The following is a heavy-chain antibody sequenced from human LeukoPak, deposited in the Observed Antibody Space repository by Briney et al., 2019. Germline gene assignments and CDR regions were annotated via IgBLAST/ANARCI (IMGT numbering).Heavy chain of an antibody. Sequence: QAGGSLRLSCAASGFTFSTYGMHWVRQAPGKGLEWVAVISYDGSNKDYAASVRGRFTISRDNSKNTLYLQMNSLRAEDTAVYYCGKDLSTVTTYYYYYGMDVWGQGTTVTVSS. CDR2: ISYDGSNK. CDR3: GKDLSTVTTYYYYYGMDV. J-gene: IGHJ6*02. D-gene: IGHD4-17*01. CDR1: GFTFSTYG. V-gene: IGHV3-30*18.